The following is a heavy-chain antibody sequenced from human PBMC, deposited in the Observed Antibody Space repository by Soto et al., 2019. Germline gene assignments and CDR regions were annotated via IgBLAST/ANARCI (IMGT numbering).Heavy chain of an antibody. Sequence: SETLSLTCTVSGGSISSSSYYWGWIRQPPGKGLEWIGSIYYSGSTYYNPSLKSRVTISVDTSKNQFSLKLSSVTAADTAVYYCARPQRGSSGSWWFDPWGQGTLVTVSS. CDR1: GGSISSSSYY. V-gene: IGHV4-39*01. CDR2: IYYSGST. J-gene: IGHJ5*02. CDR3: ARPQRGSSGSWWFDP. D-gene: IGHD5-12*01.